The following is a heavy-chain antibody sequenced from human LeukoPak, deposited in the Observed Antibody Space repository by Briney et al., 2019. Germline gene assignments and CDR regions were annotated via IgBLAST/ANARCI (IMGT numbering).Heavy chain of an antibody. J-gene: IGHJ3*02. V-gene: IGHV3-30*03. D-gene: IGHD2-21*01. CDR3: ARRPGVMTPTYDAFDI. Sequence: GRSLRFSCAASGFTFSDYGMHWARLAPGKGLEWVAHISHDGSSQNYADSVQGRFTISRDNSKNTVDLQMNSLRAEDTAVYYCARRPGVMTPTYDAFDIWGQGTMVTVSS. CDR1: GFTFSDYG. CDR2: ISHDGSSQ.